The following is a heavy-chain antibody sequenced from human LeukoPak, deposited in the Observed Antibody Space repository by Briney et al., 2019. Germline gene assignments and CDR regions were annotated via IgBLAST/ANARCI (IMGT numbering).Heavy chain of an antibody. CDR2: INHSGST. V-gene: IGHV4-34*01. CDR3: AISGGYCSSTSCYARYYYYGMDV. Sequence: SETLSLTCAVYGGSFSGYYWSWIRQPPGKGLEWIGEINHSGSTNYNPSLKSRVTISVDTSKNQFSLELSSVTAADTAVYYCAISGGYCSSTSCYARYYYYGMDVWGQGTTVTVSS. CDR1: GGSFSGYY. D-gene: IGHD2-2*01. J-gene: IGHJ6*02.